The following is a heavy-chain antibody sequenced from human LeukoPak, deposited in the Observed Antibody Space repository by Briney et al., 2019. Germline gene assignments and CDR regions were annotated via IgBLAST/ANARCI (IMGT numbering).Heavy chain of an antibody. CDR3: AREGIMITFGGVIVRYFDY. CDR1: GGTFSSYA. Sequence: SVKVSCKASGGTFSSYAISWVRQAPGQGLEWMGRIIPTFGTANYAQKFQGRVTITADKSTSTAYMELSSLRSEDTAVYYCAREGIMITFGGVIVRYFDYWGQGTLVTVSS. CDR2: IIPTFGTA. D-gene: IGHD3-16*02. V-gene: IGHV1-69*06. J-gene: IGHJ4*02.